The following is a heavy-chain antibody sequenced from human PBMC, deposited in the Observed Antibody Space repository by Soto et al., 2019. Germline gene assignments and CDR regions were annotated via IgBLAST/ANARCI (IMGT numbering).Heavy chain of an antibody. CDR1: RYTFTGYY. CDR2: INPNSGGT. Sequence: AAVKVSCKASRYTFTGYYINWVRQAPGQGLEWMGWINPNSGGTKYAPKFQGGVTMTRDTSITTAYMELSRLRSGDTAVYYCAREPATAKPEGVDFWGQGTLVTVSS. V-gene: IGHV1-2*02. D-gene: IGHD1-1*01. J-gene: IGHJ4*02. CDR3: AREPATAKPEGVDF.